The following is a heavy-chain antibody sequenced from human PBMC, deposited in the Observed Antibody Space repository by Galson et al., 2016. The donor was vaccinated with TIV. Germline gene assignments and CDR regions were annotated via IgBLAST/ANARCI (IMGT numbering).Heavy chain of an antibody. V-gene: IGHV3-30*03. Sequence: SLRLSCAASGFTFSIYVMHWARQAPGKGLEWVAVISHDGEKKFYADSVKGRVTISRDDSKNTVYLQMNNLRAEDTAVYYCARWNDHGDRSYDYWGQGTLVTVSS. D-gene: IGHD4-17*01. CDR1: GFTFSIYV. CDR2: ISHDGEKK. J-gene: IGHJ4*02. CDR3: ARWNDHGDRSYDY.